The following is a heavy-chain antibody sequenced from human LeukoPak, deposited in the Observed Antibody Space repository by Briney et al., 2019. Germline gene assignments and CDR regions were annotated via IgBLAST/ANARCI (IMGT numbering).Heavy chain of an antibody. V-gene: IGHV3-13*01. D-gene: IGHD1-1*01. CDR1: GFTFSSFY. CDR2: IGTASDT. Sequence: PGGSLRLSCAASGFTFSSFYMHWVRQPTGQGLDWVSTIGTASDTYYPGSVEGRFTLSRDNAKNSLYLQMNSLTAGDTAVYYCARGPPRGKYYYMDGWGKGTTVTVSS. CDR3: ARGPPRGKYYYMDG. J-gene: IGHJ6*03.